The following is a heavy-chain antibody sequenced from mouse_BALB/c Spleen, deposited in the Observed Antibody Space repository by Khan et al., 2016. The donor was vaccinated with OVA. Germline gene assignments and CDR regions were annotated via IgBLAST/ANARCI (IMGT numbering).Heavy chain of an antibody. CDR2: IDPFSGAT. CDR1: GYSFTSYY. CDR3: TRHGYGAWFNY. V-gene: IGHV1-31*01. D-gene: IGHD2-2*01. J-gene: IGHJ3*01. Sequence: EVQLQESGPELMKPGASVKISCKVSGYSFTSYYIHWMIESHGTSLEWIGYIDPFSGATTYNQKFKGKATLTVDKSSNTAYIHLRNLTSEDSAVYYCTRHGYGAWFNYWGQGTLVTVSA.